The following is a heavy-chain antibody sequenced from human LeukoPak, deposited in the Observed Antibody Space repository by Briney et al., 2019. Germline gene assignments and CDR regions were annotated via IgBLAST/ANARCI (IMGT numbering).Heavy chain of an antibody. CDR1: GGSISSGGYY. J-gene: IGHJ4*02. Sequence: SETLSLTCTVSGGSISSGGYYWSWIRQPPGKGLEWIGYIYHSGSTYYNPSLKSRVTISVDRSKNQFSLKLSSVTAADTAVYYCARARGGYYDSSGFDYWGQGTLVTVSS. CDR3: ARARGGYYDSSGFDY. D-gene: IGHD3-22*01. CDR2: IYHSGST. V-gene: IGHV4-30-2*01.